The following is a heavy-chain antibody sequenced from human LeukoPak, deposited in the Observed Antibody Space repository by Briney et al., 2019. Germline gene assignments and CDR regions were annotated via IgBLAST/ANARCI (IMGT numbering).Heavy chain of an antibody. CDR2: INPSGGST. J-gene: IGHJ6*03. CDR3: AREGLRSIAARRGTRDYMDV. Sequence: GASVKVSCKASGYTFTRYYMHWVRQAPGQGLEWMGIINPSGGSTSYAQKFQGRVTMTRDMSTSTVYMEMSSLRSEDTAVYYCAREGLRSIAARRGTRDYMDVWGKGTTVIVSS. V-gene: IGHV1-46*01. D-gene: IGHD6-6*01. CDR1: GYTFTRYY.